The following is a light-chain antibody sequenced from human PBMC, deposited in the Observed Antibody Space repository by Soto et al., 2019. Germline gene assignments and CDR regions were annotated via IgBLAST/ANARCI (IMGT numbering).Light chain of an antibody. CDR3: QQSYSTHFT. CDR1: QSISSY. J-gene: IGKJ5*01. CDR2: AAS. V-gene: IGKV1-39*01. Sequence: DIQMTQSPSSLSASVGDRVTITCRASQSISSYLNWYQQKPGKAPKLLIYAASSLQSGVPSRFSGSGSGTDFTLTIGSLQPEDFATYYCQQSYSTHFTFGQGTRLEIK.